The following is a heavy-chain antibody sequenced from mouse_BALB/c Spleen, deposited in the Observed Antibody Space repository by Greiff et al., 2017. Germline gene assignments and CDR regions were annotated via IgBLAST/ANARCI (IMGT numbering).Heavy chain of an antibody. V-gene: IGHV7-3*02. Sequence: EVMLVESGGGLVQPGGSLRLSCATSGFTFTDYYMSWVRQPPGKALEWLGFIRNKANGYTTEYSASVKGRFTISRDNSHSIIYLQMNTLRAEDSATYYCARDSSRSYAMDYWGQGTSVTVSS. CDR2: IRNKANGYTT. CDR1: GFTFTDYY. D-gene: IGHD3-1*01. J-gene: IGHJ4*01. CDR3: ARDSSRSYAMDY.